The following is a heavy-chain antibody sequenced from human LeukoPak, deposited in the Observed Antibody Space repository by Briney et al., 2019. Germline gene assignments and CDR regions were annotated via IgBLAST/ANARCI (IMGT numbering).Heavy chain of an antibody. CDR2: FDPEDGET. Sequence: VASVKVSCKVSGYTLTELSMHWVRQAPGKGLEWMGGFDPEDGETIYAQKFQGRVTMTEDTSTDTAYMELSSLISEDTAVYYCATAPSLSRMDVWGQGTTVTVSS. V-gene: IGHV1-24*01. J-gene: IGHJ6*02. CDR3: ATAPSLSRMDV. CDR1: GYTLTELS. D-gene: IGHD2/OR15-2a*01.